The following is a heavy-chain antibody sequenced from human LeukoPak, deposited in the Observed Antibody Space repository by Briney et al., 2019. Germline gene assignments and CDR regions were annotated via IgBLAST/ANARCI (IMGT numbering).Heavy chain of an antibody. CDR1: GGSFSGYY. Sequence: PSETLSLTCAVYGGSFSGYYWSWIRQPPGKGLEWIGEINHSGSTNYNPSLKSRVTISVDTSKNQFSLKLSSVTAADTAVYYCARVGNYYDSSGYYPGMDVWGKGTTVTISS. J-gene: IGHJ6*04. V-gene: IGHV4-34*01. CDR3: ARVGNYYDSSGYYPGMDV. D-gene: IGHD3-22*01. CDR2: INHSGST.